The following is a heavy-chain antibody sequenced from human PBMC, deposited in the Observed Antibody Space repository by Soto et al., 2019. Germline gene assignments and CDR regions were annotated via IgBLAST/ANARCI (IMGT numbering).Heavy chain of an antibody. D-gene: IGHD2-15*01. CDR1: GFTFGSYA. V-gene: IGHV3-23*01. Sequence: EVQLLESGGGLVQPGGSLRLSCASSGFTFGSYAMTWVRQAPGKGLEWVSSISGSGGSTYYADSVKGRFTISRDNFKNTLYLQMNSLRAEDTAVYYCARGGFRWPLDYWGQGTLVTVSS. CDR3: ARGGFRWPLDY. CDR2: ISGSGGST. J-gene: IGHJ4*02.